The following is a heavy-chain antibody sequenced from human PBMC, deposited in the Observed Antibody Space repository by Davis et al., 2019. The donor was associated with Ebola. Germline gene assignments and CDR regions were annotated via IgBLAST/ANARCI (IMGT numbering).Heavy chain of an antibody. J-gene: IGHJ4*02. D-gene: IGHD4-17*01. CDR1: GLTFSTYR. V-gene: IGHV3-48*01. CDR2: ISSGGATI. Sequence: GESLKISCAASGLTFSTYRMNWVRQAPGKGLEWVSYISSGGATIYYADSVKGRFTVSRDNAKNSLYLQMNSLRAEDTAIYYCARDYGAHFDYWGQGTLVTVSS. CDR3: ARDYGAHFDY.